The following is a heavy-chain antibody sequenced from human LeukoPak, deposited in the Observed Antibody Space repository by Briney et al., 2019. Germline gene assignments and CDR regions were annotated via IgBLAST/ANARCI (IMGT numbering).Heavy chain of an antibody. Sequence: SESLSLTCTASGGSISSYCWSWIRQPPGKGLEWIGYIYYSGSTNYNPSLKSRVTISVDTSKTQFSLKLSSVTAADTAVYYCARGGYYDSSGYDYWGQGTLVTVSS. CDR2: IYYSGST. D-gene: IGHD3-22*01. J-gene: IGHJ4*02. CDR1: GGSISSYC. CDR3: ARGGYYDSSGYDY. V-gene: IGHV4-59*01.